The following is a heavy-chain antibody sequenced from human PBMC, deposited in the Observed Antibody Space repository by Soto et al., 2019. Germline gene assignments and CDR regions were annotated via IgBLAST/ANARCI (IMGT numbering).Heavy chain of an antibody. CDR1: GFTFSSYG. D-gene: IGHD3-10*01. J-gene: IGHJ4*02. V-gene: IGHV3-30*18. CDR3: AKGGPMVRGPRGYFDY. CDR2: ISYDGSNK. Sequence: QVQLVESGGGVVQPGRSLRLSCAASGFTFSSYGMHWVRQAPGKGLEWVAVISYDGSNKYYADSVKGRFTISRDNSKNTLYLQMNSLRAEDTDVYYCAKGGPMVRGPRGYFDYWGQGTLVTVSS.